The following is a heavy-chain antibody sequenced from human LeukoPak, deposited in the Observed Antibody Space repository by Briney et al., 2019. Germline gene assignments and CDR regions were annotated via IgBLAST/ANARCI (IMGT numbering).Heavy chain of an antibody. CDR1: GGTFSSYA. CDR3: ARGTFVIRYFDWLFHSHGMGV. J-gene: IGHJ6*02. Sequence: GASVKVSCKASGGTFSSYAISWVRQAPGQGLEWMGGIIPIFGTANYAQKFQGRVTITADESTSTAYMELSSLRSEDTAVYYCARGTFVIRYFDWLFHSHGMGVWGQGTTVTVSS. V-gene: IGHV1-69*13. CDR2: IIPIFGTA. D-gene: IGHD3-9*01.